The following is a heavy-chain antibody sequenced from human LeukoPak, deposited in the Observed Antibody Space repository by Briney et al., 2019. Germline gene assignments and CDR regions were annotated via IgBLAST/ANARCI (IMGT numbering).Heavy chain of an antibody. CDR3: AREHYGDLYFDY. D-gene: IGHD4-17*01. J-gene: IGHJ4*02. Sequence: PGGSLRLSCAASGFTFSSYAMHWVRQAPDKGLEWVAVISYDGSNKYYADSVKGRFTISRDNSKNTLYLQTNSLRAEDTAVYYCAREHYGDLYFDYWGQGTLVTVSS. V-gene: IGHV3-30-3*01. CDR1: GFTFSSYA. CDR2: ISYDGSNK.